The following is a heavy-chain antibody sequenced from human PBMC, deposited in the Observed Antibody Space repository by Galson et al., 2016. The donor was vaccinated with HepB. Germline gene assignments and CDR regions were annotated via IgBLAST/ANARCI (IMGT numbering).Heavy chain of an antibody. J-gene: IGHJ5*02. CDR3: ARSGEPS. D-gene: IGHD4-17*01. CDR2: ISSRSTYI. CDR1: GFTFSTYN. Sequence: SLRLSCAASGFTFSTYNMNWVRQAPGKGLEWVSSISSRSTYIYYADSVQGRFTISRDNAKNSLFLQMNSLRVEDTAVYYCARSGEPSWGQGTLVTVSS. V-gene: IGHV3-21*01.